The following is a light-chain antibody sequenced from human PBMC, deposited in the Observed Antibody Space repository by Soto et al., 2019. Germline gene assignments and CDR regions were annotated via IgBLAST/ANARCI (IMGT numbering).Light chain of an antibody. CDR1: QDIHVF. CDR2: SAS. V-gene: IGKV1-9*01. J-gene: IGKJ3*01. Sequence: DIQLTQYPYFLSASEGDTVTITCRASQDIHVFLAWYQHKPGKAPRLLIDSASTLQSGVPSRFSGSGSGTEVTLTIRSLHSEDFATYYCQQLNIFPLTFGPGTKVDVK. CDR3: QQLNIFPLT.